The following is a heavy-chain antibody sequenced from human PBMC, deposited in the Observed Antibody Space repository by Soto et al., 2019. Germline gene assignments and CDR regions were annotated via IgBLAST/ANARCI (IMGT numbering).Heavy chain of an antibody. CDR3: ARVGPPTMVRGVIRFDP. J-gene: IGHJ5*02. CDR2: INHSGST. CDR1: GGSFSGYY. Sequence: PSETLSLTCAVYGGSFSGYYWSWIRQPPGKGLEWIGEINHSGSTNYNPSLKSRVTISVDTSKNQFSLKLSSVTAADTAVYFCARVGPPTMVRGVIRFDPWGQGTLVTVSS. V-gene: IGHV4-34*01. D-gene: IGHD3-10*01.